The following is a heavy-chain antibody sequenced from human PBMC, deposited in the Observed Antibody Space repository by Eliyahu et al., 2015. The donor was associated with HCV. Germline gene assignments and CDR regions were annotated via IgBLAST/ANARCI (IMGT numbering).Heavy chain of an antibody. J-gene: IGHJ2*01. D-gene: IGHD2-2*01. Sequence: EVQLVESGGGLVQPGGSLXLSXAASGFTFSXYSMNWVRQAPGKGLEWVSYISSSSSTIYYADSVKGRSIISRDNAKNSLYLQMNSLRDEDTAVYYCAGSFGDCSSTSCYYWYFDLWGRGTLVTVSS. CDR2: ISSSSSTI. V-gene: IGHV3-48*02. CDR1: GFTFSXYS. CDR3: AGSFGDCSSTSCYYWYFDL.